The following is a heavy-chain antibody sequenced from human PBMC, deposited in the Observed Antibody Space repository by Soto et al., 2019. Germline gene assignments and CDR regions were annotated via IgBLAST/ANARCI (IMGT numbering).Heavy chain of an antibody. J-gene: IGHJ4*02. Sequence: QVQLQQWGAGLLKPSETLSLTCAVYGGSFSGYYWSWIRQPPGKGLEWIGEINHSGSTNYNPSLKRRVTISVDTSKNQFSLKLSSVTAADTAVYYCASAYYGSIHRFDYWGQGTLVTVSS. D-gene: IGHD1-26*01. CDR1: GGSFSGYY. V-gene: IGHV4-34*01. CDR2: INHSGST. CDR3: ASAYYGSIHRFDY.